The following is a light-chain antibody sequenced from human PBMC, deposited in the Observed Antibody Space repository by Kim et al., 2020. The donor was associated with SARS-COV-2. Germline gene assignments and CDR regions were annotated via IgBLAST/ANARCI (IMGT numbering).Light chain of an antibody. J-gene: IGKJ4*01. CDR2: DAS. V-gene: IGKV1D-13*01. CDR1: QGISSA. CDR3: QQFKNYPLT. Sequence: AIQLTQSPSSLSASVGDRVTITCRASQGISSALAWYQQRPGIAPKLLIFDASSLESGVPSRFSGSGSGTDFTLTISSLQPEDFATFYCQQFKNYPLTFGGGTKVDIK.